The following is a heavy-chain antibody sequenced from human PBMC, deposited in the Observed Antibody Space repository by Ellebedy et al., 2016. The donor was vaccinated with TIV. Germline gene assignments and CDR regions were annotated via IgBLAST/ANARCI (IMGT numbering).Heavy chain of an antibody. D-gene: IGHD1-26*01. CDR2: IIPIFGTA. J-gene: IGHJ5*02. V-gene: IGHV1-69*13. CDR1: GGTFSSYA. Sequence: SVKVSXKASGGTFSSYAISWVRQAPGQGLEWMGGIIPIFGTANYAQKFQGRVTITADESTSTAYMELSSLRSEDTAVYYCARTLARYSGSYWFDPWGQGTLVTVSS. CDR3: ARTLARYSGSYWFDP.